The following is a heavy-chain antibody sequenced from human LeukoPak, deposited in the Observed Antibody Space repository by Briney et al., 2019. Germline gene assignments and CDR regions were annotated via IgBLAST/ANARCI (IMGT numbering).Heavy chain of an antibody. CDR3: ARDPTPYYYDSSGSFDY. J-gene: IGHJ4*02. CDR1: GFTFSSYS. CDR2: ISSSSSTI. V-gene: IGHV3-48*01. D-gene: IGHD3-22*01. Sequence: GGSLRLSCAASGFTFSSYSMNWVRQAPGKGLGWVSYISSSSSTIYSADSVKGRFTISRDNAKNSLYLQMNSLRAEDTAVYYCARDPTPYYYDSSGSFDYWGQGTLVTVSS.